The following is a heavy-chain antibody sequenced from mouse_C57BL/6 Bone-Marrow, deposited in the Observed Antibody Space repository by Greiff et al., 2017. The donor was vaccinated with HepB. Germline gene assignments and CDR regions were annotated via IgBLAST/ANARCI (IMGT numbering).Heavy chain of an antibody. D-gene: IGHD1-1*01. CDR2: IYPGDGDT. CDR3: ARTNPLLLRSLDY. V-gene: IGHV1-82*01. Sequence: QVQLQQSGPELVKPGASVKISCKASGYAFSSSWMNWVKQRPGKGLEWIGRIYPGDGDTNYNGKFKGKATLTADKSSSTAYMQLSSLTSEDSAVYVCARTNPLLLRSLDYWGQGTTLTVSS. J-gene: IGHJ2*01. CDR1: GYAFSSSW.